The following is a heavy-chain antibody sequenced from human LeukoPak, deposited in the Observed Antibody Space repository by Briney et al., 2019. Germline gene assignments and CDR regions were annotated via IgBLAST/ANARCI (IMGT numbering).Heavy chain of an antibody. Sequence: PGGSLRLSCAASGFTFSSYAMSWVRQAPGKVLEWVSAISGSGGSTYYADSVKGRCTISRYNSKNTLYLQMNSLRAEDTAVYYCAKDHYYDSSGYYYWGQGTLVTVSS. V-gene: IGHV3-23*01. J-gene: IGHJ4*02. D-gene: IGHD3-22*01. CDR2: ISGSGGST. CDR1: GFTFSSYA. CDR3: AKDHYYDSSGYYY.